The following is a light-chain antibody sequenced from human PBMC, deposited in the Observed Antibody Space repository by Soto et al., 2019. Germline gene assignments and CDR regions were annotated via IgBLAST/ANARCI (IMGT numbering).Light chain of an antibody. CDR1: QSISSY. CDR2: SAS. V-gene: IGKV1-39*01. CDR3: QQSYNSPYT. J-gene: IGKJ2*01. Sequence: DIQMTQSPSSLSASVGDRVTITCRASQSISSYLNWYQQKRGAAPKVLIYSASSLLGGVPSRFSGSGSGTDFTLTISSLQPEDFATYYCQQSYNSPYTFGQGTKLQIK.